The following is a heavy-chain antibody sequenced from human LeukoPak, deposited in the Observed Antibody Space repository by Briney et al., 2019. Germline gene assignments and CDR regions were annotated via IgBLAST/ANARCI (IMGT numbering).Heavy chain of an antibody. CDR2: ISAYNGNT. CDR1: GYTFTSYG. D-gene: IGHD2-2*01. Sequence: ASVKVSCKASGYTFTSYGISWVRQAPGQGLEWMGWISAYNGNTNYAQKLQGRVTMTTDTSTSTAYMELRSLRSDDTAVYYCARDQLGCSSTSCYRDYYYYGMDVWCKGTTVTVSS. V-gene: IGHV1-18*04. J-gene: IGHJ6*04. CDR3: ARDQLGCSSTSCYRDYYYYGMDV.